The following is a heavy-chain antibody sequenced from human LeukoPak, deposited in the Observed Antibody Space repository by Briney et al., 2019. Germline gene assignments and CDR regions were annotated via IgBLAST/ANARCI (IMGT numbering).Heavy chain of an antibody. D-gene: IGHD4-17*01. CDR1: GGTFSSYA. Sequence: SVKVSCKASGGTFSSYAISWVRQAPGQGLEWMGGIIPIFGTANYAQKFQGRVTITADESTSTAYMELSSLRSEDTAVYYCARGPARDYGDYVPRWFDPWCQGTLVTVPS. J-gene: IGHJ5*02. V-gene: IGHV1-69*01. CDR3: ARGPARDYGDYVPRWFDP. CDR2: IIPIFGTA.